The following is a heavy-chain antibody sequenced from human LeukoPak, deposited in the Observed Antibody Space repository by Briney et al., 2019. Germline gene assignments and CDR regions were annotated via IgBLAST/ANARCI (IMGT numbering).Heavy chain of an antibody. J-gene: IGHJ4*02. D-gene: IGHD6-19*01. CDR3: ASRLSSGWYGGHDY. V-gene: IGHV4-61*01. CDR1: GGSVSSGSYY. CDR2: IYYSGST. Sequence: LSETLSLTCTVSGGSVSSGSYYWSWIRQPPGKGLEWIGYIYYSGSTNYNPSLKSRVTISVDTSKNQFSLKLSSVTAADTAVYYCASRLSSGWYGGHDYWGQGTLVTVSS.